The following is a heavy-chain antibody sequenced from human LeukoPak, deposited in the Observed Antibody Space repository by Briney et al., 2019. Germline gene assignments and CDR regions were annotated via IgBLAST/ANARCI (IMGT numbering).Heavy chain of an antibody. CDR2: ISDSGGAT. Sequence: PGGSLRLSCAVSGITLSNYGMSWVRQAPGKGLEWVAGISDSGGATNHADSVKGRFTISRDNRKNTLYLQMNSLRAEDTAVYFCAKRGVVIRVILVGLHKQAYYFDSWGQGALVTVSS. D-gene: IGHD3-22*01. CDR1: GITLSNYG. V-gene: IGHV3-23*01. CDR3: AKRGVVIRVILVGLHKQAYYFDS. J-gene: IGHJ4*02.